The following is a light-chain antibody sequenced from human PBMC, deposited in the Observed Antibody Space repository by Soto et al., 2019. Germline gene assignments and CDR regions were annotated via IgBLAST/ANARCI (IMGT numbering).Light chain of an antibody. Sequence: IVLTQSPFTLSLSPGERATLSCRASQSVSNNYLAWYQQKPGQAPRLLIYGASNRATGIPDRFNGSGSGTEFTLIISSLQSEDSAVYYCQQYNSSPWTFGQGTKVDVK. V-gene: IGKV3-20*01. CDR3: QQYNSSPWT. CDR1: QSVSNNY. J-gene: IGKJ1*01. CDR2: GAS.